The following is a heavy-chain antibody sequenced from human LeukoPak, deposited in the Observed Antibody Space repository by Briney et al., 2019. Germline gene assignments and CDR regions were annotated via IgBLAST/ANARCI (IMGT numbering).Heavy chain of an antibody. Sequence: GGSLRLSCAASGFTFSSYSMNWVRQAPGKGLERVSYISSSSSNIYYADSVKGRFTISRDNAKNSLHLQMNSLSAKDRGVYYCASTIWFGELIHYWGQGTLVTVSS. CDR2: ISSSSSNI. D-gene: IGHD3-10*01. J-gene: IGHJ4*02. CDR3: ASTIWFGELIHY. CDR1: GFTFSSYS. V-gene: IGHV3-48*04.